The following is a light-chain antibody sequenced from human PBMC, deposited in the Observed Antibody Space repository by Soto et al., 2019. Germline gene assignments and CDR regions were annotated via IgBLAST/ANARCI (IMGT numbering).Light chain of an antibody. CDR1: SSDVGGYNY. V-gene: IGLV2-11*01. Sequence: QSALAQPRSVSGSPGQSVTISCTGTSSDVGGYNYVSWYQQHPGEAPKLMIYDVSKRPSGVPDRFSGSKSGNRASLTISGLPAEDEADYYCCSYAGSYSYVLGTGTKVT. CDR2: DVS. J-gene: IGLJ1*01. CDR3: CSYAGSYSYV.